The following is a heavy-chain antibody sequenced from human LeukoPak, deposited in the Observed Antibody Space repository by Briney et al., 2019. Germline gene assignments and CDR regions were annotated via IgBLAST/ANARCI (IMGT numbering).Heavy chain of an antibody. CDR2: IIPILDRT. D-gene: IGHD2-21*02. V-gene: IGHV1-69*01. J-gene: IGHJ3*02. CDR3: ATDRNYGVDCFADAI. CDR1: VATLSSYA. Sequence: ASVKVSCKVSVATLSSYAFSLVRQAPGQGLEWMGGIIPILDRTIFAQKSQGRVTITADESTSTAYLELSSLRSEDTAVYYCATDRNYGVDCFADAIWGQGTMVSVSS.